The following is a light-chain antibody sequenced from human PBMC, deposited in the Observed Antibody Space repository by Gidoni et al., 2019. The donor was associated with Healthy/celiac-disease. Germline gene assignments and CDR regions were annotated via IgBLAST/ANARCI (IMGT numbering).Light chain of an antibody. Sequence: SYELTQPPSVSVALGQTARITCGGNNIGSKNVHWYQQKPGQAPVLVIYRDSNRPSGIPERFSGSNSGNTATLTIGRAQAGDEADYYCQVWDGSTVVFGGGTKLTVL. CDR3: QVWDGSTVV. J-gene: IGLJ2*01. CDR2: RDS. CDR1: NIGSKN. V-gene: IGLV3-9*01.